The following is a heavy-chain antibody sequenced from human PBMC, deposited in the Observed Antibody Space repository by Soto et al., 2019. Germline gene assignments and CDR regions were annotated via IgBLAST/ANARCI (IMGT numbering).Heavy chain of an antibody. V-gene: IGHV5-10-1*01. Sequence: PGESLKISCKGSGYSFISYWISWVRQMPGKGLEWMGRIDPSDSYSNYSPSFQGHVTISADKSISTAYLQWSSLKASDSAMYYCVRRYYASGSYYFDYWGQGTQVTVSS. D-gene: IGHD3-10*01. CDR3: VRRYYASGSYYFDY. CDR2: IDPSDSYS. CDR1: GYSFISYW. J-gene: IGHJ4*02.